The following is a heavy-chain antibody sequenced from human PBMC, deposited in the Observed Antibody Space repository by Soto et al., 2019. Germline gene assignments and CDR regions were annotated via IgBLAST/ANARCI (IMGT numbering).Heavy chain of an antibody. Sequence: SETLSLTCTVSGGSISSSYWSWIRQPPGKGLEWLAYIYDDGSANYNPSLKSRATISLDMSKNQFSLKLTSVTAADTAVYYCARDKYCSGGSCRKNWFDPWGQGTLVTVS. D-gene: IGHD2-15*01. V-gene: IGHV4-59*01. CDR3: ARDKYCSGGSCRKNWFDP. CDR2: IYDDGSA. J-gene: IGHJ5*02. CDR1: GGSISSSY.